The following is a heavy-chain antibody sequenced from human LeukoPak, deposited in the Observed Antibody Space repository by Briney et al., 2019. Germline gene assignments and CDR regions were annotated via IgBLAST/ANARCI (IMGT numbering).Heavy chain of an antibody. CDR1: GFTFSSYS. CDR2: ISSSSSYI. CDR3: ARDWTYYYDSKPPDV. J-gene: IGHJ6*04. D-gene: IGHD3-22*01. V-gene: IGHV3-21*01. Sequence: GGSLRLSCAASGFTFSSYSMNWVRQAPGKGLEWVSSISSSSSYIYYANSVKGRFTISRDNAKNSLYLQMNSLRAEDTAVYYCARDWTYYYDSKPPDVWGKGTTVTVSS.